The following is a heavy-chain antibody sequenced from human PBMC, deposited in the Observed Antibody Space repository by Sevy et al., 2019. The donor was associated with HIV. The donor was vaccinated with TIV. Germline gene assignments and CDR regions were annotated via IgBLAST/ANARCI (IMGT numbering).Heavy chain of an antibody. CDR2: ISYDGNNQ. J-gene: IGHJ4*02. Sequence: GGSLRLSCGGSGFTFSNYAMHWVRQAPGKGLEWVAVISYDGNNQYYADSVKGRFTISRDNSKNTLFLQLRSLSAEDTAIYYCASQYYFDSRRFDSWGQGTLVTVSS. V-gene: IGHV3-30-3*01. CDR3: ASQYYFDSRRFDS. CDR1: GFTFSNYA. D-gene: IGHD3-22*01.